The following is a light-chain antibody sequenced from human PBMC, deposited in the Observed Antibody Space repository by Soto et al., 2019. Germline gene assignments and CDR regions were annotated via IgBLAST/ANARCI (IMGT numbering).Light chain of an antibody. CDR1: QSVSSSSY. CDR2: GAS. J-gene: IGKJ2*01. V-gene: IGKV3-20*01. Sequence: EIVLTQSPGTLSLSPGERATLSCRASQSVSSSSYLAWYQQKPGQAPRLLIYGASSRATGIPDFTLTISRLEPEDFAVYYCHQYGSSPSYTFGQGTKLEIK. CDR3: HQYGSSPSYT.